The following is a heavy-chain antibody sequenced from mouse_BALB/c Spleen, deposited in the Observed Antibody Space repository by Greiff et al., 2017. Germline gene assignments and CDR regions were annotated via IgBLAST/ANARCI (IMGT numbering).Heavy chain of an antibody. CDR1: GYTFTSYW. J-gene: IGHJ3*01. CDR2: INPSTGYT. D-gene: IGHD2-2*01. Sequence: VQLQQSGAELAKPGASVKMSCKASGYTFTSYWMHWVKQRPGQGLEWIGYINPSTGYTEYNQKFKDKATLTADKSSSTAYMQLSSLTSEDSAVYYCARLGGGYPAWFAYWGQGTLVTVSA. V-gene: IGHV1-7*01. CDR3: ARLGGGYPAWFAY.